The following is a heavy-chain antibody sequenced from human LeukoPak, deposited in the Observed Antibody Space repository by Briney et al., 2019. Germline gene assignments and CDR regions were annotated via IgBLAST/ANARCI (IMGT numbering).Heavy chain of an antibody. CDR3: SKHSSRRLDYFDY. CDR1: GFTFSSYA. V-gene: IGHV3-23*01. Sequence: GGSLRLSCAASGFTFSSYAMSWVRQAPGKGLEWVSAISGSGGSTYYADSVKGRFTISRDNSKNTLYLQMNSLRAEDTAVYSCSKHSSRRLDYFDYWGQGTLVTVSS. CDR2: ISGSGGST. J-gene: IGHJ4*02. D-gene: IGHD6-13*01.